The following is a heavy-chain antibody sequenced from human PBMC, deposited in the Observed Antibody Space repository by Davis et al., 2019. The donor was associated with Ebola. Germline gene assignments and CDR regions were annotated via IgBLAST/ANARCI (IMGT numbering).Heavy chain of an antibody. J-gene: IGHJ4*02. CDR1: GFTFSSCW. Sequence: PGGSLRLSCATSGFTFSSCWMHWVRQAPGKGLEWVATINQDGNEKYYVDSVKGRFTISKDNAKKSLYLQMNSLRAEDTAVYYCATSTLDYWGQGTLVTVSS. CDR3: ATSTLDY. V-gene: IGHV3-7*01. CDR2: INQDGNEK. D-gene: IGHD1-1*01.